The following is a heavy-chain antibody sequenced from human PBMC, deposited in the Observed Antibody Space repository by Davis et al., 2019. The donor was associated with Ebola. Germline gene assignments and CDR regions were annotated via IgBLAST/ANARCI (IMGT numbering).Heavy chain of an antibody. CDR3: TGGGSYYVLDY. CDR1: GGIFDNYV. D-gene: IGHD3-10*01. CDR2: TITLLDTT. Sequence: SVKVSCKASGGIFDNYVISWVRQAPGQGLEWMGGTITLLDTTNYAQKFQGRATITADRSTSTFYMEMSSLTSDDTAVYYCTGGGSYYVLDYWGQGTLVTVSS. J-gene: IGHJ4*02. V-gene: IGHV1-69*10.